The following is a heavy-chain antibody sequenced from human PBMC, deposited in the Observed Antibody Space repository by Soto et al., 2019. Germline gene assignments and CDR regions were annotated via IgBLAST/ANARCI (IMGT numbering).Heavy chain of an antibody. Sequence: PSETLSLTCTVSGGSISSSSYYWGWIRQPPGKGLEWIGSIYYSGSTYYNPSLKSRVTISVDTSKNQFSLKLSSVTAADTAVYYCAKDLDATVFNFDYWGQGTLVTVSS. CDR3: AKDLDATVFNFDY. V-gene: IGHV4-39*02. D-gene: IGHD2-2*01. CDR1: GGSISSSSYY. J-gene: IGHJ4*02. CDR2: IYYSGST.